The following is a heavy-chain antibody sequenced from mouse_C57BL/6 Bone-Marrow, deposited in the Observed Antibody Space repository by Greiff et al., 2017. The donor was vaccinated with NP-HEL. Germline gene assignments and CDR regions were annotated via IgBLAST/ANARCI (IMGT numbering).Heavy chain of an antibody. CDR2: INPSSGYT. J-gene: IGHJ4*01. CDR3: ASPYGSSPYYAMDY. V-gene: IGHV1-4*01. D-gene: IGHD1-1*01. Sequence: VQLQQSGAELARPGASVKMSCKASGYTFTSYTMHWVKQRPGQGLEWIGYINPSSGYTKYNQKFKDKATLTADKSSSTAYMQLSSLTSEDSAVYYCASPYGSSPYYAMDYWGQGTSVTGSS. CDR1: GYTFTSYT.